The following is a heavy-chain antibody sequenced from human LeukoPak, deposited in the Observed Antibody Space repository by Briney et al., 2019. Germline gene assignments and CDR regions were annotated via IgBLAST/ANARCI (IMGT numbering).Heavy chain of an antibody. Sequence: PGGSLRLSCAASGFTFSSYAVSWVRQAPGKGLEWVSAISGSGGSTYYADSVKGRFTISRDNSKNTLYLQMNSLRAEDTAVYYCAKDLAYGDYTSAWEYWGQGTLVTVSS. D-gene: IGHD4-17*01. CDR1: GFTFSSYA. CDR2: ISGSGGST. V-gene: IGHV3-23*01. CDR3: AKDLAYGDYTSAWEY. J-gene: IGHJ4*02.